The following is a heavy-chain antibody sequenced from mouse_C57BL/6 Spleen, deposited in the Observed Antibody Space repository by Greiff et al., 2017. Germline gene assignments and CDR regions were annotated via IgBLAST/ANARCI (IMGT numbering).Heavy chain of an antibody. J-gene: IGHJ2*01. CDR2: FYPGSGSI. CDR3: ARHPQIYYGNYVGYFDY. CDR1: GYTFTEYT. Sequence: QVQLQQSGAELVKPGASVKLSCKASGYTFTEYTIHWVKQRSGQGLEWIGWFYPGSGSIKYNEKFKDKATLTADKSSSTVYMELSRLTSEDSAVYFCARHPQIYYGNYVGYFDYWGQGTTLTVAA. D-gene: IGHD2-1*01. V-gene: IGHV1-62-2*01.